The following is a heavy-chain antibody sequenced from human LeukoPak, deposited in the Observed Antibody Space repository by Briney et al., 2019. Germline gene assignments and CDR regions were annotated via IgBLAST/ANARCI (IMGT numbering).Heavy chain of an antibody. J-gene: IGHJ4*02. CDR2: ISSSSSYT. V-gene: IGHV3-11*06. D-gene: IGHD2-15*01. CDR3: ARGVVGRYCSGGSCYQPAGFDY. Sequence: GGSLRLSCAASGFTFSDYYMSWIRQAPGKGLEWVSYISSSSSYTNNADSVKGRFTISRDNAKNSLYLQMNSLRAEDTAVYYCARGVVGRYCSGGSCYQPAGFDYWGQGTLVTVSS. CDR1: GFTFSDYY.